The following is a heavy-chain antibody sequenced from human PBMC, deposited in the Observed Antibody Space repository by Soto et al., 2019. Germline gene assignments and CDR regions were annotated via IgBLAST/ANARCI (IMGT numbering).Heavy chain of an antibody. CDR3: ARKWFIGSDAFDI. Sequence: QVQLVESGGGVVQPGRSLRLSCAASGFTFSSYGMHWVRQAPGKGLEWVAVIWYDGSNKYYADSVKGRFTISRDNSKNTLYLQMNSLRAEDTAVYYCARKWFIGSDAFDIWGQGTTVTVSS. CDR1: GFTFSSYG. CDR2: IWYDGSNK. V-gene: IGHV3-33*01. D-gene: IGHD3-22*01. J-gene: IGHJ3*02.